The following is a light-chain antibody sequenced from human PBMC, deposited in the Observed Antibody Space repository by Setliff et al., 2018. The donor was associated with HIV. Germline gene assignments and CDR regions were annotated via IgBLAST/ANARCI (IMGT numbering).Light chain of an antibody. V-gene: IGLV2-14*03. J-gene: IGLJ1*01. CDR1: SSDVGDNNS. CDR3: SSFTTSSTRV. Sequence: QSALAQPASVSGSPGQSITISCTGTSSDVGDNNSVSWYQQHPGKAPKLVIYDVTYRPSGVSNRFSGSKSGNTASLTISGLQAEDEADYYCSSFTTSSTRVFGTGTKVTV. CDR2: DVT.